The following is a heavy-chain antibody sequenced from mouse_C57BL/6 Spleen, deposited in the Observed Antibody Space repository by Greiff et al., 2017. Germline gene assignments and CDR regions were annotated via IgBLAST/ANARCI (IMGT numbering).Heavy chain of an antibody. J-gene: IGHJ4*01. CDR1: GFTFTDYY. V-gene: IGHV7-3*01. CDR2: IRNKANGYTT. CDR3: ARYDYGSSVYAMDY. D-gene: IGHD1-1*01. Sequence: EVQRVESGGGLVQPGGSLSLSCAASGFTFTDYYMSWVRQPPGKALEWLGFIRNKANGYTTEYSASVKGRFTISRDNSQSILYLQMNALRAEDSATYYCARYDYGSSVYAMDYWGQGTSVTVSS.